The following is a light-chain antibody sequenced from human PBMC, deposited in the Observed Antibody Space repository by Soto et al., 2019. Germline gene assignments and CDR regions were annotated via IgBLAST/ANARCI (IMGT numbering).Light chain of an antibody. CDR2: GSY. J-gene: IGKJ5*01. CDR1: QSIGSS. V-gene: IGKV3-11*01. CDR3: QQRSDWGIT. Sequence: EIVLTQSPDTLSLSPGERATLSCRASQSIGSSLAWYQQKPGQAPRLLMYGSYHRATGIPARFSGSGSGTDFTLTISSLEPEDFAVYYCQQRSDWGITFAQGTRLEIK.